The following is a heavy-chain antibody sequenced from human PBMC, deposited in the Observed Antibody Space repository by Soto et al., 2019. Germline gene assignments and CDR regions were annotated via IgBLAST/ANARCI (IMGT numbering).Heavy chain of an antibody. D-gene: IGHD2-2*02. CDR3: AREGYCSSTSCYISPYYGMDV. V-gene: IGHV3-7*01. CDR1: GFTFSSYW. Sequence: GGSLRLSCASSGFTFSSYWMSWVRQAPGKGLEWVANIKQDGSEKYYVDSVKGRFTISRDNAKNSLYLQMNSLRAEDTAVYYCAREGYCSSTSCYISPYYGMDVWGQGTTVTVSS. CDR2: IKQDGSEK. J-gene: IGHJ6*02.